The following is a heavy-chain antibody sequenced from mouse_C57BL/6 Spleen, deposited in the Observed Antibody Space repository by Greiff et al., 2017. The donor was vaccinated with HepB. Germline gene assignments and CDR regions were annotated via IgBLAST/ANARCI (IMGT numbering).Heavy chain of an antibody. J-gene: IGHJ3*01. CDR2: IYPGSGST. V-gene: IGHV1-55*01. CDR1: GYTFTSYW. CDR3: ARPGEYYDYGAFAY. D-gene: IGHD2-4*01. Sequence: QVQLQQPGAELVKPGASVKMSCKASGYTFTSYWITWVKQRPGQGLEWIGDIYPGSGSTNYNEKFKSKATLTVDTSSSTAYMQLSSLTSEDSAVYYCARPGEYYDYGAFAYWGQGTLVTVSA.